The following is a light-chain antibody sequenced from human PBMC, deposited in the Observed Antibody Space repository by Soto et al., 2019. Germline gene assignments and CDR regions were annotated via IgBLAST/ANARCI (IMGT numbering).Light chain of an antibody. Sequence: QSALTQPASVSGSPGQSITISCTGTSSDVGGYNYVSWFQQHPGKAPKLMIYGVSNRPSGVSNRFSGSKSGNTASLTISGLQAEDEADYFCSSYTTSDTLVFGGGTKLTVL. J-gene: IGLJ2*01. V-gene: IGLV2-14*01. CDR1: SSDVGGYNY. CDR2: GVS. CDR3: SSYTTSDTLV.